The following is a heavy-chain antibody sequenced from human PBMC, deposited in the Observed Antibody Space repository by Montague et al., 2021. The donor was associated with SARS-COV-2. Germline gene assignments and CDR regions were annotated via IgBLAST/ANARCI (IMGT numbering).Heavy chain of an antibody. Sequence: SETLSLTCAVYGGSFSGNYWSWIRQPPGKGLEWIGEINHYGGTNYNPSLESRVTMSVDTSKNQFSLKLSSVTAADTAVYYCARGLPVTTLFYYFGMDVWGQGTTVTVSS. CDR2: INHYGGT. J-gene: IGHJ6*02. D-gene: IGHD4-11*01. CDR1: GGSFSGNY. V-gene: IGHV4-34*01. CDR3: ARGLPVTTLFYYFGMDV.